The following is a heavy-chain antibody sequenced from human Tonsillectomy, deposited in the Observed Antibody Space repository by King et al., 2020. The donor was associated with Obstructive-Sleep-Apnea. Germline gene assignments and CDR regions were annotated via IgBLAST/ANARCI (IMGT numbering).Heavy chain of an antibody. CDR1: GFTFSTYA. CDR2: ISSHGSST. V-gene: IGHV3-64D*06. Sequence: VQLVESGGGLVQPGGSLRLSCSASGFTFSTYAMHWVRQAPGKGLEYVSAISSHGSSTYYADSVKGRFTISRDNSKNTLYLQMSSLRAEDTAVYYCVATTVPDGGHYYYYGMDVWGQGTTVTVSS. CDR3: VATTVPDGGHYYYYGMDV. J-gene: IGHJ6*02. D-gene: IGHD1-1*01.